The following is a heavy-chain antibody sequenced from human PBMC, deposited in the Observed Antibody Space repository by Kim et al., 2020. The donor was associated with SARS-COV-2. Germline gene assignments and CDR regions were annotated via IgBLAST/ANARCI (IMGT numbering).Heavy chain of an antibody. V-gene: IGHV4-31*03. Sequence: SETLSLTCTVSNGSISSGGYYWSWIRQHPGKGLEWIGYIYYSGNTYYNPSLKSRVTISVDTSKNQFYLKVSSVTAADTAVYYCARGKDAYTAWDYWGQGTLVTVSS. J-gene: IGHJ4*02. D-gene: IGHD2-15*01. CDR2: IYYSGNT. CDR3: ARGKDAYTAWDY. CDR1: NGSISSGGYY.